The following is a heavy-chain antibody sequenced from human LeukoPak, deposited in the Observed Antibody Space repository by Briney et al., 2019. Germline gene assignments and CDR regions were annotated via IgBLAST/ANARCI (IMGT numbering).Heavy chain of an antibody. CDR1: GGSISSYY. CDR3: ARDKYSYGPEYYYYYYMDV. Sequence: KSSETLSLTCTVSGGSISSYYWSWIRQPPGKGLEWIGYIYYSGSTNYNPSLKSRVTISVDTSKNQFSLKLSSVTAADTAVYYCARDKYSYGPEYYYYYYMDVWGKGTTVTVSS. D-gene: IGHD5-18*01. V-gene: IGHV4-59*12. J-gene: IGHJ6*03. CDR2: IYYSGST.